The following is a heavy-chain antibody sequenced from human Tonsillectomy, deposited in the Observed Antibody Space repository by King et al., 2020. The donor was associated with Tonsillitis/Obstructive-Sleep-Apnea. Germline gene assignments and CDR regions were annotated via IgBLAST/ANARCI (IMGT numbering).Heavy chain of an antibody. CDR3: ARHVRYSGSYLDY. D-gene: IGHD1-26*01. CDR2: IYYSGST. V-gene: IGHV4-39*01. Sequence: QLQESGPGLVKPSETLSLTCTVSGGSISSSSYYWGWIRQPPGKGLEWIGSIYYSGSTYYNPSLKSRVTISVDTSKNQFSLKLSSVTAADTAVYYCARHVRYSGSYLDYWGQGTLVTVSS. J-gene: IGHJ4*02. CDR1: GGSISSSSYY.